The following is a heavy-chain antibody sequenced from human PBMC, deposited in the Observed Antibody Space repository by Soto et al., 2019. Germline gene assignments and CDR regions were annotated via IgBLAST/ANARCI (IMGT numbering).Heavy chain of an antibody. CDR3: ARRRSITIFGVVRYYMDV. Sequence: PSETLSLTCTVSGGSISSYYWSWIRQPPGKGLEWIGYIYYSGSTNYNPSLKSRVTISVDTSKNQFSLKLSSVTAADTAVYYCARRRSITIFGVVRYYMDVWGKGTTVTVSS. CDR2: IYYSGST. J-gene: IGHJ6*03. CDR1: GGSISSYY. V-gene: IGHV4-59*08. D-gene: IGHD3-3*01.